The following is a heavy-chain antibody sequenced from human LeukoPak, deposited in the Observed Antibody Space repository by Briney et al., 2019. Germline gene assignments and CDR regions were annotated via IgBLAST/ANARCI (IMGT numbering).Heavy chain of an antibody. CDR3: ARGAEKTAVAGHYSFDY. D-gene: IGHD2-2*01. V-gene: IGHV4-4*07. CDR2: IYRSGDT. J-gene: IGHJ4*02. CDR1: GDSISGYY. Sequence: SETLSLTCTVSGDSISGYYWTWVRQPAGKGLEWIGRIYRSGDTYSNPSLQSRVTISLDMSNNQFSLKVTSLTVADTAVYYCARGAEKTAVAGHYSFDYWGQGILVSVSS.